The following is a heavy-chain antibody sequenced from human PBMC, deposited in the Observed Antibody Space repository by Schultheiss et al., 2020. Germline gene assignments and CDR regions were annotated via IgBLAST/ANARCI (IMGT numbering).Heavy chain of an antibody. V-gene: IGHV4-4*02. CDR1: GGSISSSNW. D-gene: IGHD2-2*01. J-gene: IGHJ6*04. CDR2: IYYSGST. Sequence: SATLSLTCTVSGGSISSSNWWSWIRQPPGKGLEWIGYIYYSGSTNYNPSLKSRVTISLDTSKNQFSLKLSSVTAADTAVYYCARGGNCSSTSCYLLGMDVWGKGTTVTVSS. CDR3: ARGGNCSSTSCYLLGMDV.